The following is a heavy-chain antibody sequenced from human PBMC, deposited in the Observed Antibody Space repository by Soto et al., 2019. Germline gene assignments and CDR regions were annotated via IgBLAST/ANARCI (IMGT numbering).Heavy chain of an antibody. CDR3: ARSPPPPPRPKPHWFFDL. CDR1: GFSLSNARMG. Sequence: QVTLKESGPVLVKPTETLTLTCTVSGFSLSNARMGVSWIRQPPGKALEWLAHIFSNDAKSYRTSLKSRLTISKDTSKSQVVLTMTNMDPVDTGTYYSARSPPPPPRPKPHWFFDLWGRGTLVTVSS. J-gene: IGHJ2*01. D-gene: IGHD1-1*01. V-gene: IGHV2-26*01. CDR2: IFSNDAK.